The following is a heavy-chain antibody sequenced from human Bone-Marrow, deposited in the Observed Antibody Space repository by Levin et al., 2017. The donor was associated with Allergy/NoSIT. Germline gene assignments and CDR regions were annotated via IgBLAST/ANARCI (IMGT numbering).Heavy chain of an antibody. CDR1: GDSISSGSIY. CDR2: MYSRGSF. D-gene: IGHD3-10*01. V-gene: IGHV4-61*02. CDR3: ARMVRGVSYFYYIDV. Sequence: PSETLSLTCTVSGDSISSGSIYWNWMRQPAGKGLEWIGRMYSRGSFNYNTSLKNRVSISIDTSKNQFSLSLSSVTAADSAVYFCARMVRGVSYFYYIDVWGKGTTVTVSS. J-gene: IGHJ6*03.